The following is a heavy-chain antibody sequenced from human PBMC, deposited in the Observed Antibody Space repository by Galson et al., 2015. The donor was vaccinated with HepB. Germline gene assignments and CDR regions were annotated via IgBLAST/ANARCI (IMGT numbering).Heavy chain of an antibody. D-gene: IGHD6-6*01. Sequence: FSFSSYWMNWVRQAPGKGLVWVSRINRDGSVTSYADSVKGRFTISRDNAKNTLYLQMNSLRAEDTAVYYCARGKSVRFDYWGQGTLVTVSS. V-gene: IGHV3-74*01. CDR1: FSFSSYW. CDR2: INRDGSVT. CDR3: ARGKSVRFDY. J-gene: IGHJ4*02.